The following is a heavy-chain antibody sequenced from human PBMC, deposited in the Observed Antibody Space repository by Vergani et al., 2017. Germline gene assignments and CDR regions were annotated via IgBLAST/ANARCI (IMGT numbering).Heavy chain of an antibody. J-gene: IGHJ4*02. CDR2: INPNSGGT. CDR3: ARTEYSSSPGDY. D-gene: IGHD6-6*01. Sequence: QVQLVQSGAEVKKPGASVKVFCKASGYTFTGYYMHWVRQAPGQGLGWMGWINPNSGGTNYAQKFQGRVTMTRDTSISTAYMELSRLRSDDTAVYYCARTEYSSSPGDYWDQGTLVTVSS. CDR1: GYTFTGYY. V-gene: IGHV1-2*02.